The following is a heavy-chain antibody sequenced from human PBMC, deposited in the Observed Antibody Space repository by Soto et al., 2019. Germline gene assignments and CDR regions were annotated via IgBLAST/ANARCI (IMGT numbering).Heavy chain of an antibody. Sequence: SETLCLTCSASGGTISSDSYYWGWIRQPTGQGLEWIGSISYSENTYYSPSLRSRVPMSVDTFKNQVSLELRCVTATGTALYYCARRGARIAAGDTCTGFDPWGQGTLVTVSS. CDR1: GGTISSDSYY. J-gene: IGHJ5*02. D-gene: IGHD6-13*01. CDR3: ARRGARIAAGDTCTGFDP. CDR2: ISYSENT. V-gene: IGHV4-39*01.